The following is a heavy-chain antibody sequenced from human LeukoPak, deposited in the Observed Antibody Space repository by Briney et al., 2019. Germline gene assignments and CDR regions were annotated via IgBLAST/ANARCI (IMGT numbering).Heavy chain of an antibody. J-gene: IGHJ6*02. CDR2: ISYSGST. D-gene: IGHD6-25*01. CDR1: GGSISSSSYY. V-gene: IGHV4-39*01. Sequence: PSETLSLTCTVSGGSISSSSYYWGWIRQPPGKGLEWIGSISYSGSTYYNPSLKSRVTISVDTSKNQFSLKLSSVTAADTAVYYCARGRGNYYYYGMDVWGQGTTVTVSS. CDR3: ARGRGNYYYYGMDV.